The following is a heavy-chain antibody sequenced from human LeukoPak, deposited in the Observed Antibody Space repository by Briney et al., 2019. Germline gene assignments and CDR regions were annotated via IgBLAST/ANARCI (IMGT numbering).Heavy chain of an antibody. V-gene: IGHV3-64*01. CDR1: GFTFIDYT. D-gene: IGHD4-23*01. Sequence: GGSLRLSCVASGFTFIDYTMHWVRQAPGKGLEYVSAISSYGDNTYYANSVKGRFTISRDNSKNTLYLQMGSLRADDMAVYYCARATNSYCGNSDYWGQGTLVTVSS. J-gene: IGHJ4*02. CDR3: ARATNSYCGNSDY. CDR2: ISSYGDNT.